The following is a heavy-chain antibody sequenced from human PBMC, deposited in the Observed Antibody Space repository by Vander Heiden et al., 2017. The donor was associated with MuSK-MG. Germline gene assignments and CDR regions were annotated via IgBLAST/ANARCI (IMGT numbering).Heavy chain of an antibody. J-gene: IGHJ6*02. Sequence: QVQRVESGRGLGRPGGSLRRPCPASGLTFSEYYMSLIRRAPGKGLEWVSYISSSGRTIYYADAVKGRFTISRDNAKNSLYLQMNRLRAEDTAVYYCASNPDYYYGMDVWGPVTTVTVSS. CDR1: GLTFSEYY. V-gene: IGHV3-11*01. CDR2: ISSSGRTI. CDR3: ASNPDYYYGMDV.